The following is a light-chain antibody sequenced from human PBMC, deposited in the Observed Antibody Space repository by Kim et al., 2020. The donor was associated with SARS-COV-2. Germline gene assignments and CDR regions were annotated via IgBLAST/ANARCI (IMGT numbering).Light chain of an antibody. CDR1: SSDVGRYYY. J-gene: IGLJ2*01. CDR3: SSFTTTTTLV. Sequence: QSALTQPASVSGSPGQSITIPCTGTSSDVGRYYYVCWYQHLPGKAPKLILYDVTRRPSGVSDRFSGSKSGNTASLTISGLQAGDEAAYYCSSFTTTTTLVFGGGTQLTVL. CDR2: DVT. V-gene: IGLV2-14*03.